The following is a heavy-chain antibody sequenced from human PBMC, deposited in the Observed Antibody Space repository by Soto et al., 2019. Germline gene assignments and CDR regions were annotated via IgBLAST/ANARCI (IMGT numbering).Heavy chain of an antibody. Sequence: HLAQSGPEVKRPGASVKISSKASGFIFTDWFMHWVRQAPGQGPEWMGIINTSGGNSIYSQKFQDRVTMTRDTSTSTLYLELTSLTSADTAVYYCAKEGAIPGEVDAWGQGTLVTVSS. CDR3: AKEGAIPGEVDA. CDR2: INTSGGNS. D-gene: IGHD2-21*01. V-gene: IGHV1-46*01. CDR1: GFIFTDWF. J-gene: IGHJ1*01.